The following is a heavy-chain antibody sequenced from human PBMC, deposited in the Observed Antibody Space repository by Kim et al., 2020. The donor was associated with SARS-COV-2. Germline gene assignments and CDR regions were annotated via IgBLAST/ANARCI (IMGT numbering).Heavy chain of an antibody. Sequence: DSVKRRFTISRDNAKNSLYLQMNSLRAEDTAVYYCARDSTQHEVAGNFDYWGQGTLVTVSS. V-gene: IGHV3-21*01. CDR3: ARDSTQHEVAGNFDY. J-gene: IGHJ4*02. D-gene: IGHD6-19*01.